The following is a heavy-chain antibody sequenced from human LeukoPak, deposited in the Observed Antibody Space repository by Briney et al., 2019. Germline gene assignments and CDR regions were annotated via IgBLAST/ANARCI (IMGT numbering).Heavy chain of an antibody. Sequence: ASVKVSCKASGYTFTRYAIHWVRQAPGQRLEWMGWINAGNGHTKYSQEFQDRVTITRDTSANTAYMELSSLRSGDMAVYYCERDQSAYGSGDYYYYDAFDIWGQGTMVTVSS. CDR3: ERDQSAYGSGDYYYYDAFDI. V-gene: IGHV1-3*03. J-gene: IGHJ3*02. CDR1: GYTFTRYA. CDR2: INAGNGHT. D-gene: IGHD3-22*01.